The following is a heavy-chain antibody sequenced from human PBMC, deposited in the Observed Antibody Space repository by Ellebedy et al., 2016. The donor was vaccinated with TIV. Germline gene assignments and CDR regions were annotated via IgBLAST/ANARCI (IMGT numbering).Heavy chain of an antibody. J-gene: IGHJ5*02. CDR1: GGSVSSGSYY. Sequence: MPSETLSLTCTVSGGSVSSGSYYWSWIRQPPGKGLEWIGYIYYSGSTNYNPSLKSRVTISVDTSKNQFSLKLSSVTAADTAVYYCARAGADYYGSGSYIYWFDPWGQGTLVTVSS. CDR3: ARAGADYYGSGSYIYWFDP. V-gene: IGHV4-61*01. CDR2: IYYSGST. D-gene: IGHD3-10*01.